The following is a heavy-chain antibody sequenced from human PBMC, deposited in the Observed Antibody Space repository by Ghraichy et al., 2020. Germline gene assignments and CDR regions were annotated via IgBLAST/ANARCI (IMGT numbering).Heavy chain of an antibody. CDR3: ARIEYSSSFFYYYGMDV. Sequence: SETLSLTCTVSGGSVSSGSYYWSWIRQPLGKGLEWIGYIYYSGSTNYNPSLKSRVTISVDTSKNQFSLKLSSVTAADTAVYYCARIEYSSSFFYYYGMDVWGQGTTVTVSS. J-gene: IGHJ6*02. V-gene: IGHV4-61*01. D-gene: IGHD6-6*01. CDR2: IYYSGST. CDR1: GGSVSSGSYY.